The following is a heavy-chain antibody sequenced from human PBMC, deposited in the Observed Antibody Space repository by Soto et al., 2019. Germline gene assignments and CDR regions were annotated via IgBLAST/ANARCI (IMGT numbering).Heavy chain of an antibody. CDR2: ISGSGGST. J-gene: IGHJ3*02. D-gene: IGHD3-22*01. Sequence: EVQLLESGGGLVQPGGSLRLSCAASRFTFSSYAMSWVRQAPGKGLEWVSAISGSGGSTYYADSVKGRFTISRDNSKNTLYLQMNSLRAEDTAVYYCAKDRMDDSSGYTTQLDAFDIWGQGTMVTVSS. V-gene: IGHV3-23*01. CDR1: RFTFSSYA. CDR3: AKDRMDDSSGYTTQLDAFDI.